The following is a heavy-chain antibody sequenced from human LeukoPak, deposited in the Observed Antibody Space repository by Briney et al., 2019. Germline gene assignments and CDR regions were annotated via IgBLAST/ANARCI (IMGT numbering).Heavy chain of an antibody. D-gene: IGHD6-19*01. CDR1: GYTFTRYY. Sequence: ASVKVSCKACGYTFTRYYMHWVRQAPGQELEWMEWINPNSGGTNYAQKFQGRVTVTRDTSISTGYRELSRLRSDDTAVYYCARALAGDYWGQGTLVSVSS. J-gene: IGHJ4*02. CDR2: INPNSGGT. CDR3: ARALAGDY. V-gene: IGHV1-2*02.